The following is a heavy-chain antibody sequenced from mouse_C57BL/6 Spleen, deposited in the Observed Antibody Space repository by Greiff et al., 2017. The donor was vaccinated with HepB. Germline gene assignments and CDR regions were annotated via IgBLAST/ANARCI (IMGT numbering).Heavy chain of an antibody. V-gene: IGHV1-69*01. CDR3: ERYYYGIDY. Sequence: VQLQQSGAELVMPGASVKLSCKASGYTFTSYWMHWVKQRPGQGLEWIGEIDPSDSYTNYNQKFKGKSTLTVDKSSSTAYMQLSSLTSEDSAVYYCERYYYGIDYWGQGTTLTVSS. J-gene: IGHJ2*01. D-gene: IGHD1-1*01. CDR1: GYTFTSYW. CDR2: IDPSDSYT.